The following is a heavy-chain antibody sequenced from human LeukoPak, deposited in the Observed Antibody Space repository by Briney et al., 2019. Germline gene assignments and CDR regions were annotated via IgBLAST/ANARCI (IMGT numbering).Heavy chain of an antibody. CDR1: GGSISSYY. J-gene: IGHJ6*02. CDR2: IYTSGST. V-gene: IGHV4-4*07. Sequence: SETLSLTCTVSGGSISSYYWSWIRQPAGKGLEWIGRIYTSGSTNYNPSLKSRVTMSVDTSKNQFSLKLSSVTAADTAVYYCARAYYDSSVLSYYYGVDVWGQGTTVTVSS. CDR3: ARAYYDSSVLSYYYGVDV. D-gene: IGHD3-22*01.